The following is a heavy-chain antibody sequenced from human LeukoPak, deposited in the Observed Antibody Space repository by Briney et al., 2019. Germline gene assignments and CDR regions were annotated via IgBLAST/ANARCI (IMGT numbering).Heavy chain of an antibody. CDR2: MNPNSGDT. V-gene: IGHV1-8*01. Sequence: ASVKVSCETSGYTFTNYDINWMRQATGQGPEWMGWMNPNSGDTEYAQKFQDRVTMTWDTSISAAYLELRSLRSEDTAVYYCGRALPRSGWVDYWGQGSLVTVSS. CDR1: GYTFTNYD. J-gene: IGHJ4*02. CDR3: GRALPRSGWVDY. D-gene: IGHD6-19*01.